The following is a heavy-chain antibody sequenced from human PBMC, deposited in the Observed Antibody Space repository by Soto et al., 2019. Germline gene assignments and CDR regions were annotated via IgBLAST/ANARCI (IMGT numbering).Heavy chain of an antibody. D-gene: IGHD5-12*01. Sequence: EVQLVESGGGLIQPGGSLRLSCAVSGFTVRANYMSWVRQAPGKGLEWVSVIYSGGTTYYADSVKGRFIISRDISKNTLDLQVNILRAEDTAVYCCHGYGYWGQGTLVTVSS. CDR3: HGYGY. CDR2: IYSGGTT. J-gene: IGHJ4*02. V-gene: IGHV3-53*01. CDR1: GFTVRANY.